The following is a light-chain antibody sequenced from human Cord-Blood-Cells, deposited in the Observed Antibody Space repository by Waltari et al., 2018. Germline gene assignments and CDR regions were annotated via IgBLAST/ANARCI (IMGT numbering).Light chain of an antibody. CDR1: TSHVGGCTY. J-gene: IGLJ1*01. CDR3: CSYAGSYTYV. CDR2: DVS. V-gene: IGLV2-11*01. Sequence: QSALTQPPSLSGAPGQSATISCTGATSHVGGCTYVSSDQQHPGKAPKLMIYDVSKRPSGVPDRFSGSKSGNTASLTISGLQAEDEADYYCCSYAGSYTYVFGTGTKVTVL.